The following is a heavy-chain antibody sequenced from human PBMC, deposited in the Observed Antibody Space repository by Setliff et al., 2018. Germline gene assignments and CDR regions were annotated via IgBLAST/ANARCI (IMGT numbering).Heavy chain of an antibody. J-gene: IGHJ4*02. CDR3: ARLPRTVTHFDY. Sequence: SETLSLTCTVSGVSIRSYYWSWIQQPPGKGLEWIGYIFYSGSSNYNPSLQSRVSISVDTSKNQLSLKLDSLTAADTAVYFCARLPRTVTHFDYWGQGALVTVSS. D-gene: IGHD4-17*01. CDR2: IFYSGSS. CDR1: GVSIRSYY. V-gene: IGHV4-59*01.